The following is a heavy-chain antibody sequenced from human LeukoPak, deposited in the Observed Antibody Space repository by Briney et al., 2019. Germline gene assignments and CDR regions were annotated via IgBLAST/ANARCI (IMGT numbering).Heavy chain of an antibody. CDR1: GGSIFTSSYF. CDR2: VYHTGSA. D-gene: IGHD1-26*01. V-gene: IGHV4-39*02. J-gene: IGHJ4*02. Sequence: SETLSLTCSVSGGSIFTSSYFWGWIRQPPGKGLEWIGGVYHTGSAYYNPSLKSRVIMSVDTSKNQFSLKLSSVTAADTAVFYCARVSESFNLLDYWGQGALVTVSS. CDR3: ARVSESFNLLDY.